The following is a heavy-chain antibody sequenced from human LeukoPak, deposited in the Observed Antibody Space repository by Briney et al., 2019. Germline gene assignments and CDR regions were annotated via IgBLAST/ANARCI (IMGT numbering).Heavy chain of an antibody. J-gene: IGHJ3*02. CDR1: GFAFSSYS. Sequence: PGGSLRLSCAASGFAFSSYSMSRVRQAPGKGLEWVSSINVSPAYISYADSVRGRFTISRDNAKNSLYLQVNSLRAEDTAVYFCARDLNWGAGALDIWGQETMVTVSS. CDR2: INVSPAYI. CDR3: ARDLNWGAGALDI. V-gene: IGHV3-21*01. D-gene: IGHD7-27*01.